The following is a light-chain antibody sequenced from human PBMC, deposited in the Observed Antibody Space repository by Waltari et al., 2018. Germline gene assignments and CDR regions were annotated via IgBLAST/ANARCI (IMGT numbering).Light chain of an antibody. J-gene: IGLJ2*01. Sequence: SYELTQPPSVSVSPGQTASITCSGDKLGDKYACWYQQKPGKSPVLVIYQDRKRPSGIPGRFSGSNLGTQATLTIAGPQAMDEPDYSCQAWEGTPALVFFGGGTSLTVL. CDR3: QAWEGTPALVF. V-gene: IGLV3-1*01. CDR1: KLGDKY. CDR2: QDR.